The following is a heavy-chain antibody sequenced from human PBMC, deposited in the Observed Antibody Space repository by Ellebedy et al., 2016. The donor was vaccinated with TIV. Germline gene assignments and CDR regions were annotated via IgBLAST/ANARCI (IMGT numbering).Heavy chain of an antibody. CDR2: IYSSGDT. J-gene: IGHJ4*02. CDR1: GFTFSSYA. CDR3: AGGISVAGTSLGF. D-gene: IGHD6-19*01. V-gene: IGHV3-23*05. Sequence: GGSLRLSCAASGFTFSSYAMHWVRQAPGRGLEWVPTIYSSGDTYYAGSVKGRFTISRDNSKNTLYLQMNSLRAEDTAVYYCAGGISVAGTSLGFWGQGTLVTVSS.